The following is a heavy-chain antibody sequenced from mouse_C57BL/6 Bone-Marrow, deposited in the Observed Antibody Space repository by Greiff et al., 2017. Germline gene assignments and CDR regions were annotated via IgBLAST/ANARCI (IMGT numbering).Heavy chain of an antibody. CDR2: INSDGGST. D-gene: IGHD1-1*01. CDR1: EYEFPSHD. Sequence: EVQLVESGGGLVQPGESLKLSCESNEYEFPSHDMSWVRKTPEKRLELVAAINSDGGSTYYPDTMERRFIISRDNTKKTLYLQMSSLRSEDTALYDCARIYYYGSSHWYFDVWGTGTTVTVSS. J-gene: IGHJ1*03. V-gene: IGHV5-2*01. CDR3: ARIYYYGSSHWYFDV.